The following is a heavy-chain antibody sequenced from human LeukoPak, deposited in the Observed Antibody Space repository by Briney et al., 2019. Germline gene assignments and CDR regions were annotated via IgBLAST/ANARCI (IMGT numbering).Heavy chain of an antibody. CDR3: ARDLPLRYFDWLPTIGGFDY. J-gene: IGHJ4*02. D-gene: IGHD3-9*01. CDR1: GFTFSSYG. V-gene: IGHV3-30*03. Sequence: GGSLRLSCAASGFTFSSYGMHWVRQAPGKGLEWVAVISYDGSNKYYADSVKGRFTISRDNSKNTLYVQMNSLRAEDTAVYYCARDLPLRYFDWLPTIGGFDYWGQGTLVTVSS. CDR2: ISYDGSNK.